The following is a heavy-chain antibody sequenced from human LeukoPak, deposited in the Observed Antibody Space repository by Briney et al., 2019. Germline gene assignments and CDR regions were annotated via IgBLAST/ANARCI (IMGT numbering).Heavy chain of an antibody. CDR2: ISSSSSYI. CDR1: GFTFSSYS. D-gene: IGHD1-1*01. J-gene: IGHJ4*02. Sequence: GGSLRLSCAASGFTFSSYSMNWVRQAPGKGLEWVSSISSSSSYIYYADSVKGRFTISRDNAKNSLYLQMNSLRAEDTAVYYCARDGSTTGTMRGSRLYRDYWGQGTLVTVSS. CDR3: ARDGSTTGTMRGSRLYRDY. V-gene: IGHV3-21*01.